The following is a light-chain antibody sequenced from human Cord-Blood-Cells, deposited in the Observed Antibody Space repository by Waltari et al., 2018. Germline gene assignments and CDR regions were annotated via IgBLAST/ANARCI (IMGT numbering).Light chain of an antibody. CDR1: QSISSW. V-gene: IGKV1-5*03. J-gene: IGKJ3*01. CDR2: KAA. Sequence: DIQMTQSPSTLSASVGDRATITCRASQSISSWLAWYQQKPGKAPKLLTSKAASLESGVPSRFSGSGSGTEFTLTISSLQPDDFATDYCQQYNSYPFTFGPGTKVDIK. CDR3: QQYNSYPFT.